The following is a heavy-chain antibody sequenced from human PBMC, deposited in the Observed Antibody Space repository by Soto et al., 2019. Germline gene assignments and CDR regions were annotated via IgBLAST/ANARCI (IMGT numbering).Heavy chain of an antibody. D-gene: IGHD3-10*01. CDR1: GRSISSSIG. Sequence: SETLSLTGAVSGRSISSSIGWSWVRQPPGKGLEWIGEIYHSGSTNYNPSLKSRVTISVDKSKNQFSLKLSSVTAADTAVYYCARDFRGVSYYYYYGMDVWGQGTTVT. CDR3: ARDFRGVSYYYYYGMDV. J-gene: IGHJ6*02. V-gene: IGHV4-4*02. CDR2: IYHSGST.